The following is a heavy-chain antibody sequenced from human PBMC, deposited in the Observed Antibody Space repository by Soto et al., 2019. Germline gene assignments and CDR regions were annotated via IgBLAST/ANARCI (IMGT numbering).Heavy chain of an antibody. V-gene: IGHV3-30*18. CDR3: AKDRMGAGVRGYFDY. D-gene: IGHD3-10*01. Sequence: QVQLVESGGGVVQPGKSLRLSCAGSGFTFSSFGMDWVGQAQGRGLEWVAVISYDGSNKYYADSVKGRFTISRDNSKNTLYLQMSSLRADDTAVYYCAKDRMGAGVRGYFDYWGQGTLVTVSS. J-gene: IGHJ4*02. CDR1: GFTFSSFG. CDR2: ISYDGSNK.